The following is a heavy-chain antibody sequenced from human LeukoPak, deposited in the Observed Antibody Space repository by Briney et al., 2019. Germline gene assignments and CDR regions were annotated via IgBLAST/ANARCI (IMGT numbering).Heavy chain of an antibody. Sequence: SDTLSLTCTVSGGSVSSGNYYWGWIRQPPGKGLEWIGSIYYSGSTYCNPSLKSRVTISVDTSKNQFSLKLRSVTAADTAVYYCARKHSTWTTRGYFAYWGQGTLVTVSS. V-gene: IGHV4-39*01. CDR3: ARKHSTWTTRGYFAY. CDR1: GGSVSSGNYY. D-gene: IGHD6-13*01. CDR2: IYYSGST. J-gene: IGHJ4*02.